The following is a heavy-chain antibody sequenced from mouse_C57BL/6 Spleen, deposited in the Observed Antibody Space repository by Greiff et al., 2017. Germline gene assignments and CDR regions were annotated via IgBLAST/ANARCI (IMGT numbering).Heavy chain of an antibody. J-gene: IGHJ3*01. D-gene: IGHD2-4*01. CDR2: IYPGDGDT. Sequence: VQLQQSGPELVKPGASVKISCKASGYAFSSSWMNWVKQRPGKGLEWIGRIYPGDGDTNYNGKFKGKATLTADKSSSTAYMQLSSLTSEDSAVYFCARKNYDYGEAYWGQGTLVTVSA. CDR3: ARKNYDYGEAY. CDR1: GYAFSSSW. V-gene: IGHV1-82*01.